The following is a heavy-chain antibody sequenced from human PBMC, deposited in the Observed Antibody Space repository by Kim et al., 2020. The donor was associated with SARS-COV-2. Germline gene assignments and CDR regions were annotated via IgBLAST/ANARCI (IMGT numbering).Heavy chain of an antibody. J-gene: IGHJ6*02. CDR3: ASHYDILTGGHYYGMDV. CDR2: IYYSGST. V-gene: IGHV4-39*01. D-gene: IGHD3-9*01. Sequence: SETLSLTCTVSGGSISSSSYYWGWIRQPPGKGLEWIGSIYYSGSTYYNPSLKSRVTISVDTSKNQFSLKLSSVTAADTAVYYCASHYDILTGGHYYGMDVWGQGTTVTVSS. CDR1: GGSISSSSYY.